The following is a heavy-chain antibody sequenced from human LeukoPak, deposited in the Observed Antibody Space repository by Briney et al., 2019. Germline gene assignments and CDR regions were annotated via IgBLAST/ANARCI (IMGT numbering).Heavy chain of an antibody. V-gene: IGHV4-34*01. CDR1: GGSFSGYY. J-gene: IGHJ4*02. CDR2: INHSGST. Sequence: SETLSLTCAVYGGSFSGYYWSWIRQPPGKGLEWIGEINHSGSTNYNPSLKSRVTISVDTSKNQFSLKLSSVTAADTAVYYCARSPQLVLDYRGQGTPVTVSS. CDR3: ARSPQLVLDY. D-gene: IGHD6-6*01.